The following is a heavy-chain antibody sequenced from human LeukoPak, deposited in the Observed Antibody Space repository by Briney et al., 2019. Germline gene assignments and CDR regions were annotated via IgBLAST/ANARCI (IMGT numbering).Heavy chain of an antibody. Sequence: PSETLSLTCTVSGGSISSGSYYWSWIRQPAGKGLEWIGRIYTSGSTNYNPSLKSRVTISVDTSKNQFSLKLSSVTAADTAVYYCASTHYYDSSGRIWGQGTMVTVSS. CDR1: GGSISSGSYY. D-gene: IGHD3-22*01. CDR2: IYTSGST. V-gene: IGHV4-61*02. CDR3: ASTHYYDSSGRI. J-gene: IGHJ3*02.